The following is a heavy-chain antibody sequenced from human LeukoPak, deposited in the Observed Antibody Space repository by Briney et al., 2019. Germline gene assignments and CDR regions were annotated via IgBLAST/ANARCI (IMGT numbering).Heavy chain of an antibody. CDR2: IYNSGST. CDR3: ARDMNPTHYFDY. CDR1: GDSITSYS. V-gene: IGHV4-4*08. Sequence: SETLSLTCTVSGDSITSYSWSWIRQPPGTGLEWIGYIYNSGSTNYSPSLKSRVTMSLDSSKNQLSLRLSPVTAADTAIYYCARDMNPTHYFDYWGQGTLVTVSS. J-gene: IGHJ4*02. D-gene: IGHD3-16*01.